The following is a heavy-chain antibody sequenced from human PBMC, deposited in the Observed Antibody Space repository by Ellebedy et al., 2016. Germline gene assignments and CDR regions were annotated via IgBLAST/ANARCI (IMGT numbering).Heavy chain of an antibody. J-gene: IGHJ4*02. Sequence: GESLKISXTASGYSFTSYWIGWVRQMPGKGLEWMGIIYPGDSDTRYSPSFQGQVTISADKSISTAYLQWSSLKASDTAIYYCARLTIFGVVIFEYWGQGTLVTVSS. V-gene: IGHV5-51*01. CDR2: IYPGDSDT. CDR1: GYSFTSYW. D-gene: IGHD3-3*01. CDR3: ARLTIFGVVIFEY.